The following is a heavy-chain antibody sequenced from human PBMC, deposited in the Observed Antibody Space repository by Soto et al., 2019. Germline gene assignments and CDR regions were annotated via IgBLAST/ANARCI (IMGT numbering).Heavy chain of an antibody. J-gene: IGHJ4*02. Sequence: VQLVESGGGLVSPGGSLTLSCVGSGFRFSDHSMHWVRRAPGTGLQWLSYISSRGDRLHYADSVRGRFPVSRDNAKNSLFLRMNSLRDDYTAIYYCASLPKGSLVTAWGQGTLVCVSS. D-gene: IGHD2-21*02. CDR1: GFRFSDHS. CDR2: ISSRGDRL. CDR3: ASLPKGSLVTA. V-gene: IGHV3-48*02.